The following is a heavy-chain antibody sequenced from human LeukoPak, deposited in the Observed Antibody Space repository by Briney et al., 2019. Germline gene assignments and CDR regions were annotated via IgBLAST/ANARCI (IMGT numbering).Heavy chain of an antibody. J-gene: IGHJ3*01. V-gene: IGHV3-7*02. Sequence: GALRLSCAASGFTFSSYWMSWVRQAPGKGLEWVANIKQDGSEKYYVDSVQGRFTISRDNAKNSLYLQMNSLRADDTAVYYCGRRLITLVTNDAFDLWGQGTMVTVSS. CDR3: GRRLITLVTNDAFDL. D-gene: IGHD3-10*01. CDR1: GFTFSSYW. CDR2: IKQDGSEK.